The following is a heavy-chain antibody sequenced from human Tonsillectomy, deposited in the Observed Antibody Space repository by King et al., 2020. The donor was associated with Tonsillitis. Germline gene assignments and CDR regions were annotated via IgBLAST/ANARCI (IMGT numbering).Heavy chain of an antibody. D-gene: IGHD1-26*01. J-gene: IGHJ4*02. CDR3: ARASGSYSDY. CDR1: GGSFSGYY. CDR2: TKHSGST. Sequence: VQLQQWGEGLLKPSETLSLTCAVYGGSFSGYYWSWIRQPPGKGLEWIGETKHSGSTNYNPSLKSRVTMSIDTSKNQFSLNLSSVTAADTAVYYCARASGSYSDYWGQGTLVTVSS. V-gene: IGHV4-34*01.